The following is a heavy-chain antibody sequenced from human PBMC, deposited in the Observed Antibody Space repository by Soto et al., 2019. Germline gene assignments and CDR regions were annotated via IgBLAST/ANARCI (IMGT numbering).Heavy chain of an antibody. J-gene: IGHJ3*02. CDR1: GFTFSSYA. CDR2: ISGSGGST. D-gene: IGHD2-2*01. V-gene: IGHV3-23*01. CDR3: AKDHFVVVPAAIAFDI. Sequence: GGSLRLSCVASGFTFSSYAMSWVRQAPGKGLEWVSAISGSGGSTYYADSVKGRFTISRDNSKNTLYLQMNSLRAEDTAVYYCAKDHFVVVPAAIAFDIWGQGTMVTVSS.